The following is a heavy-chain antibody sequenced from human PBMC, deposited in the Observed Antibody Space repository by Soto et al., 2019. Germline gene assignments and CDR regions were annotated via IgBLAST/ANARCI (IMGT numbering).Heavy chain of an antibody. J-gene: IGHJ6*03. CDR1: GGSISSYY. Sequence: SETLSLTCTVSGGSISSYYWSWIRQPPGKGLEWIGYIYYSGSTNYNPSLKSRVTISVDTSKNQFSLKLSSVTAADTAVYYCARVRRENYYYYYMDVWGKGTTVTVSS. CDR2: IYYSGST. V-gene: IGHV4-59*01. CDR3: ARVRRENYYYYYMDV.